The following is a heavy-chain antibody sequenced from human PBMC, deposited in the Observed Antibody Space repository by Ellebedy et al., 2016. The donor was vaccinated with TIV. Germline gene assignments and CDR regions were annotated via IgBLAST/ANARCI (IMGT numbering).Heavy chain of an antibody. CDR3: ATNIVATSNPFDY. CDR1: GYTFTGYY. V-gene: IGHV1-2*02. D-gene: IGHD5-12*01. Sequence: AASVKVSCKASGYTFTGYYMHWVRQAPGQGLEWMGWINPNSGGTNYAQKFQGRVTMTRDTSISTAYMELSRLRSDDTAVYYCATNIVATSNPFDYWGQGTLVTVSS. J-gene: IGHJ4*02. CDR2: INPNSGGT.